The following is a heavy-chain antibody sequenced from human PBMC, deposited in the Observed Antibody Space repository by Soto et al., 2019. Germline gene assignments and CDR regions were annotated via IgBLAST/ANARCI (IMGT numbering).Heavy chain of an antibody. Sequence: PSDTLSLTCAVSGGSVTSADSHWSWIRQPPGTGLEWIGYISYSGGTSYSPSLKSRVTISLDRSKNQVSLSLKSVTAADTAVYYCARDVTGTSEYDYWGQGILVTVS. CDR1: GGSVTSADSH. D-gene: IGHD1-20*01. V-gene: IGHV4-30-4*02. CDR3: ARDVTGTSEYDY. CDR2: ISYSGGT. J-gene: IGHJ4*02.